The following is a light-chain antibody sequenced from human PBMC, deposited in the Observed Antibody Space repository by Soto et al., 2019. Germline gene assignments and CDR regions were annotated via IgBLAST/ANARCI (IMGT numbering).Light chain of an antibody. CDR2: DVS. Sequence: QSALTQPASVSGSPGQSITISCTGTSSDVGGYNYVSWYQQHPGKAPKLMIYDVSNRPSGVSNRFSGSKSGNTVSLTISGLQAEDEADYYCSSYTSSXTYVFGTGTKVTVL. CDR3: SSYTSSXTYV. J-gene: IGLJ1*01. V-gene: IGLV2-14*01. CDR1: SSDVGGYNY.